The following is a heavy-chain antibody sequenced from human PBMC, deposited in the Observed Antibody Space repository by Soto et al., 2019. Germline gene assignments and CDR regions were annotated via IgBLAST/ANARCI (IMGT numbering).Heavy chain of an antibody. D-gene: IGHD3-10*01. CDR2: IYSSGGT. CDR1: GGPMTSYF. Sequence: LTCTVSGGPMTSYFWHWLRQPAGKGLEWIGRIYSSGGTIYNASLESRLTLSLDVSTNQFSLSLSSVTAADTAMYYCARAGGVRAPFDPWGQGIMVTVSS. CDR3: ARAGGVRAPFDP. V-gene: IGHV4-4*07. J-gene: IGHJ5*02.